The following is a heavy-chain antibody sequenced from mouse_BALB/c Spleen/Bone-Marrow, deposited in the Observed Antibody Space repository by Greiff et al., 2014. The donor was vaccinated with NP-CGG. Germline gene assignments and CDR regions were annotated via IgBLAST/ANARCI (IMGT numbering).Heavy chain of an antibody. CDR2: IDPANGNT. CDR3: AIYYYGSSGFAY. Sequence: VQQQQSGAELVKPGASVKLSCTASGFNIKDTYMHWVKQRPEQGLEWIGRIDPANGNTKYDPKFQGKATITADTSSNTAYLQLSSLTSEDTAVYYCAIYYYGSSGFAYWGQGTLVTVSA. CDR1: GFNIKDTY. D-gene: IGHD1-1*01. J-gene: IGHJ3*01. V-gene: IGHV14-3*02.